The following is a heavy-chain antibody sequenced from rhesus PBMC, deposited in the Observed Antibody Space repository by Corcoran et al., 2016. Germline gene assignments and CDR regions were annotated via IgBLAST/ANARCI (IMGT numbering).Heavy chain of an antibody. J-gene: IGHJ4*01. CDR2: ISPYHGNK. Sequence: QVQLVQAGSEIKQPGASAKLSCKASGYSFTSYYIHWVKQAPGQGLEWIGIISPYHGNKDYAENFQGRVTIPLATSTTTVYMELNSLRSEDTAMYYCTRERTGDASFDYWGQGVLVTVSS. CDR1: GYSFTSYY. CDR3: TRERTGDASFDY. V-gene: IGHV1-180*01. D-gene: IGHD7-45*01.